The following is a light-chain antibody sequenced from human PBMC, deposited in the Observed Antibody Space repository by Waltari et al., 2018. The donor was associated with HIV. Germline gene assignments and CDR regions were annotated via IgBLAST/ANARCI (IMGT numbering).Light chain of an antibody. V-gene: IGKV3-15*01. CDR3: QHSGT. Sequence: EIVMTQPPATLPVSPGERTTLSCRASQSVSRNLAWYQQKPGQAPRLLIYGASTRATGIPARFSGSGSGTEFTLTISSLQSEDFAVYYCQHSGTFGQGTNVEIK. CDR1: QSVSRN. CDR2: GAS. J-gene: IGKJ2*01.